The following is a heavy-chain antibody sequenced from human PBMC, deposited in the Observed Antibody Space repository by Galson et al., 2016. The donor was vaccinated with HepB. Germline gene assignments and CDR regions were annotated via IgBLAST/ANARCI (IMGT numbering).Heavy chain of an antibody. Sequence: SLRLSCAASGFTFRNYALSWVRRAPGKGLEWVSHIDGPTPNTHYADSVRGRFSIYRDNSRDTLYLQMDSLTAEDSAIYHCTTWLLHHFDYWGQGTRVTVSS. CDR3: TTWLLHHFDY. J-gene: IGHJ4*02. D-gene: IGHD6-19*01. V-gene: IGHV3-23*01. CDR1: GFTFRNYA. CDR2: IDGPTPNT.